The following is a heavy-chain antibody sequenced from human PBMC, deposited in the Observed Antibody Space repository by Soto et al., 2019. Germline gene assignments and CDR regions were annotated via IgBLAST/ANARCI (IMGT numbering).Heavy chain of an antibody. CDR1: GGTFSSYA. V-gene: IGHV1-69*01. CDR2: IIPIFDTA. D-gene: IGHD3-3*01. J-gene: IGHJ4*02. Sequence: QVQLVQSGAEVKKPGSSVKVSCKASGGTFSSYAISWVRQAPGQGLEWMRGIIPIFDTANYAQKFQGRVTITTDESTGTAYMELSSLRSEDSAVYYCARAQSLEWLSSQNPFEYWGQGTLVTVS. CDR3: ARAQSLEWLSSQNPFEY.